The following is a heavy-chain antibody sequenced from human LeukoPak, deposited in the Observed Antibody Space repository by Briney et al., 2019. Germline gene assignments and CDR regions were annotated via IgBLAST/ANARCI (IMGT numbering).Heavy chain of an antibody. CDR3: ARAGPIDTYYYGSGSYPWDY. CDR2: ISSSSSYI. CDR1: GFIFSSYS. J-gene: IGHJ4*02. D-gene: IGHD3-10*01. Sequence: PGGSLRLSCAPSGFIFSSYSMNGVRDAPGEGLEWVSSISSSSSYIYYADSVKGRFTISRDNAKNPLYLQMNSLRAEDTAVYYCARAGPIDTYYYGSGSYPWDYWGQGTLVTVSS. V-gene: IGHV3-21*06.